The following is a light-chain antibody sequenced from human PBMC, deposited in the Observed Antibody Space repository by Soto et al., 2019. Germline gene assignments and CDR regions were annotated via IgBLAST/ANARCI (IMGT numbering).Light chain of an antibody. CDR1: QSVSSN. CDR2: GAS. J-gene: IGKJ1*01. Sequence: EIVLTQSPGTLSLSPGERATLSCRASQSVSSNLAWFQQKPGQXPRXXFNGASTRATGIPARFTGSGSGTEFIITISSLQSEDFAVYYCQQYDIWPPTFGQGTKVDIK. V-gene: IGKV3-15*01. CDR3: QQYDIWPPT.